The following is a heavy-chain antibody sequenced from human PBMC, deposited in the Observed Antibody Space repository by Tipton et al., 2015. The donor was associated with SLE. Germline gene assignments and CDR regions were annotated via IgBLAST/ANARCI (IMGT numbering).Heavy chain of an antibody. V-gene: IGHV4-59*01. Sequence: TLSLTCTVSGGPISSYYWSWIRQPPGKGLEWIGYTYYSGSTNYNPSLKSRVTISVDTSKNQFSLKLSSVTAADTAVYYCARGGVVGATGAFDIWGQGTMVTVSS. CDR1: GGPISSYY. CDR3: ARGGVVGATGAFDI. D-gene: IGHD1-26*01. J-gene: IGHJ3*02. CDR2: TYYSGST.